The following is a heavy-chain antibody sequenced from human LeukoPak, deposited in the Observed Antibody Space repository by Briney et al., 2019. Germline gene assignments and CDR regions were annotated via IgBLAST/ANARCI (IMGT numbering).Heavy chain of an antibody. Sequence: GGSLRLSCAASGFTFSSYGMHWVRQAPGKGLEWVSVIYSGGSTYYADSVKGRFTISRDNSKNTLYLQMNSLRAEDTAVYYCTLGSGSYSIGRYFDYWGQGTLVTVSS. CDR3: TLGSGSYSIGRYFDY. V-gene: IGHV3-53*01. D-gene: IGHD1-26*01. CDR1: GFTFSSYG. J-gene: IGHJ4*02. CDR2: IYSGGST.